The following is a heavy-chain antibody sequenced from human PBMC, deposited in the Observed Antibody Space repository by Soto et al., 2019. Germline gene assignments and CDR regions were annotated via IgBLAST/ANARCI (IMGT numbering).Heavy chain of an antibody. D-gene: IGHD3-3*01. CDR3: TTDYDLWSFPIDY. Sequence: EVPLVESGGGLVKPGGYLRLSCAASGFPFSNAWMSWVRQAPGKGLEWVGRIKSKTDGGTTDYAAPVNGRVTIAREYSKNTLYLQMNSLKTEDTAVYYCTTDYDLWSFPIDYWGQGTLVTVPS. CDR2: IKSKTDGGTT. CDR1: GFPFSNAW. J-gene: IGHJ4*02. V-gene: IGHV3-15*01.